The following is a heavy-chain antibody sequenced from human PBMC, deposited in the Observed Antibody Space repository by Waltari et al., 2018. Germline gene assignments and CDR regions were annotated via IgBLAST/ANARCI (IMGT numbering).Heavy chain of an antibody. CDR1: GFSFRNYD. Sequence: EVLLLESGRGLVQPGGSLRLSCAASGFSFRNYDRAWVRQAPGKGLEWVSGIRNSGGNTYYGDSVKGRFAISRDNSRNTLHLQMNGLRAEDTAIYYCTSWRVVAGTGWFDSWGQGTLVTVSS. D-gene: IGHD2-15*01. CDR3: TSWRVVAGTGWFDS. CDR2: IRNSGGNT. V-gene: IGHV3-23*01. J-gene: IGHJ5*01.